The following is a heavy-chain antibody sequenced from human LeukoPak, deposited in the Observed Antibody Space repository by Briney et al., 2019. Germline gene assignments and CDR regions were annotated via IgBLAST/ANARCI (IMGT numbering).Heavy chain of an antibody. V-gene: IGHV1-2*02. J-gene: IGHJ6*03. CDR2: INPNSGGT. CDR1: GYTFTGYY. D-gene: IGHD5-12*01. Sequence: ASVKVSCKASGYTFTGYYMHWVRQAPGQGLEWMGWINPNSGGTNYAQKFQGRVTMTRDTSISTAYMELSRLRSDDTAVYYCARDPTAVDIAPSYYYYYMDVWGKGTTVTVSS. CDR3: ARDPTAVDIAPSYYYYYMDV.